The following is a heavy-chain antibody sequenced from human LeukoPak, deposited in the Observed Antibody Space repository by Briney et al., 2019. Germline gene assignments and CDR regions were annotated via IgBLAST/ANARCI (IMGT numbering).Heavy chain of an antibody. D-gene: IGHD5-12*01. V-gene: IGHV1-18*04. CDR3: ASHSGYDPNYYYGMDV. CDR2: ISAYNGNT. J-gene: IGHJ6*02. CDR1: GYTFTSYG. Sequence: ASVKVSCRASGYTFTSYGISWVRQAPGQGLEWMGWISAYNGNTNYAQKLQGRVTMTTDTSTSTAYMELRSLRSGDTAVYYCASHSGYDPNYYYGMDVWGQGTTVTVSS.